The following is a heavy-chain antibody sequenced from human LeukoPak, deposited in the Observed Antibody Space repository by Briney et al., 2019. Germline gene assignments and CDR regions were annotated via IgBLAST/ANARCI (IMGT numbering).Heavy chain of an antibody. J-gene: IGHJ4*02. D-gene: IGHD2-15*01. CDR3: ARAAPYCSGGSCYSLFDY. V-gene: IGHV4-39*07. Sequence: SETLSLTCTVSGGSISSSSYYWGWIRQPPGKGLEWIGSIYYSGSTYYNPSLKSRVTISVDTSKNQFSLKLSSVTAADTAVYYCARAAPYCSGGSCYSLFDYWGQGTLVTVSS. CDR2: IYYSGST. CDR1: GGSISSSSYY.